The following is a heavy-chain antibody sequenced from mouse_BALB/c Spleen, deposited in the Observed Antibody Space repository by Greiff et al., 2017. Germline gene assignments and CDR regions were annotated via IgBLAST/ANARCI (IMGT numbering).Heavy chain of an antibody. CDR2: ISSGGGST. D-gene: IGHD1-1*01. V-gene: IGHV5-12-1*01. Sequence: EVKLMESGGGLVKPGGSLKLSCAASGFAFSSYDMSWVRQTPEKRLEWVAYISSGGGSTYYPDTVKGRFTISRDNAKNTLYLQMSSLKSEDTAMYYCARAFYGYYDYWGQGTTLTVSS. CDR3: ARAFYGYYDY. J-gene: IGHJ2*01. CDR1: GFAFSSYD.